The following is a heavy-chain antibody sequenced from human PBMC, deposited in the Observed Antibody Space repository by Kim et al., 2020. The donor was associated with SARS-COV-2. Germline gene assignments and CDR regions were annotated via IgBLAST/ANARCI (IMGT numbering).Heavy chain of an antibody. D-gene: IGHD6-13*01. CDR2: IDPSDSYT. CDR1: GYSFTNYW. J-gene: IGHJ4*02. CDR3: AKEIAAAGTNFDY. Sequence: GESLKISCKGSGYSFTNYWISWVRQMPGKGLEWMGRIDPSDSYTNYSPSFQGHVTISADKSISTAYLQWSSLKASDTAMYYCAKEIAAAGTNFDYWGQGTLVTVSS. V-gene: IGHV5-10-1*01.